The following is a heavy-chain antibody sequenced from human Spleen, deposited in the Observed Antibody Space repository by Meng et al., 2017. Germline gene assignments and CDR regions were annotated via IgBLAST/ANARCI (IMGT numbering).Heavy chain of an antibody. D-gene: IGHD1-14*01. CDR2: IKSKTDGGTT. CDR1: GFTFSNVW. CDR3: ARGSGNHLYYYYGMDV. V-gene: IGHV3-15*01. J-gene: IGHJ6*02. Sequence: GGSLRLSCAASGFTFSNVWMTWVRQAPGKGLEWIGRIKSKTDGGTTDYAAPVKGRFTISRDDSKNTLYLQMNSLRAEDTAVYYCARGSGNHLYYYYGMDVWGQGTTVTVSS.